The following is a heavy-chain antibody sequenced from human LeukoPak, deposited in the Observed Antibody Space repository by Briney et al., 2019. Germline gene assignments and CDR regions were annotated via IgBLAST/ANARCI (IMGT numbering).Heavy chain of an antibody. J-gene: IGHJ4*02. CDR1: GFTFSSYS. D-gene: IGHD1-26*01. CDR3: ARGWEFEY. Sequence: AGGSLRLSCAASGFTFSSYSMNWVRQAPGKGLEWVSYISSGTSSIYYADSVKGRFTISRDNAKNSLYLQMTSLRAEDTAVYYCARGWEFEYWGQGTLVTVSS. V-gene: IGHV3-48*01. CDR2: ISSGTSSI.